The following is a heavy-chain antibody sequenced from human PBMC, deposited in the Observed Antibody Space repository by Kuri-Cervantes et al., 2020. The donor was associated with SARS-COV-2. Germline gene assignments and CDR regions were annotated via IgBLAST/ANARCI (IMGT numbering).Heavy chain of an antibody. CDR2: IYNGGTT. Sequence: GGSLRPSCAVSEFSVSSNFMNWVRQAPGKGLEWVSVIYNGGTTNYANSVRDRFIISRDNSRNMLYLQMNSLRVDDTAIYYCATVDHWXXKGGFEYWGQGALVTVSS. J-gene: IGHJ4*02. CDR1: EFSVSSNF. V-gene: IGHV3-66*01. CDR3: ATVDHWXXKGGFEY. D-gene: IGHD1-1*01.